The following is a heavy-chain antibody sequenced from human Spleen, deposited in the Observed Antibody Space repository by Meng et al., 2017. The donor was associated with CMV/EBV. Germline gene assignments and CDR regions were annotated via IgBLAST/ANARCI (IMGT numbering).Heavy chain of an antibody. CDR2: ISGDGRNT. J-gene: IGHJ4*02. CDR1: GGSISSGTYY. V-gene: IGHV3-23*01. Sequence: VQPQESGPGLVKPSQTLSLTCTVSGGSISSGTYYWGWIRQLPGKGLEWVSTISGDGRNTHYADSVKGRFTISRDNSKNMLNLQMMSLGAEDTALYYCAKDVGTFKDVGPIMFHYWGQGTLVTVSS. CDR3: AKDVGTFKDVGPIMFHY. D-gene: IGHD1-26*01.